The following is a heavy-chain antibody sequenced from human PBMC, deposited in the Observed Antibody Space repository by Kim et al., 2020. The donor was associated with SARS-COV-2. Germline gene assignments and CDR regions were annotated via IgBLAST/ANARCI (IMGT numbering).Heavy chain of an antibody. D-gene: IGHD6-19*01. V-gene: IGHV1-69*04. J-gene: IGHJ4*02. Sequence: SVKVSCKASGGTFSSYAISWVRQAPGQGLEWMGRIIPILGIANYAQKFQGRVTITADKSTSTAYMELSSLRSEDTAVYYCARDIRYSSGWYWDYWGQGTLVTVSS. CDR3: ARDIRYSSGWYWDY. CDR2: IIPILGIA. CDR1: GGTFSSYA.